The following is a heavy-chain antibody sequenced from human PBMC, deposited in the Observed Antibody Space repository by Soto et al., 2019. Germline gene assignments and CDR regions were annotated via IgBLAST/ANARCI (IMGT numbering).Heavy chain of an antibody. CDR1: GGSISSGDYY. D-gene: IGHD1-26*01. CDR2: IYYSGST. Sequence: QVQLQESGPGLVKPSQTLSLTCTVSGGSISSGDYYWSWIRQPPGKGLEWIGYIYYSGSTYYNPSLKSRVTISVDTSKNQFSLKLSSVTAADTAVYYCARHTGTLNYYYGMDVWGQGTTVTVSS. CDR3: ARHTGTLNYYYGMDV. V-gene: IGHV4-30-4*01. J-gene: IGHJ6*02.